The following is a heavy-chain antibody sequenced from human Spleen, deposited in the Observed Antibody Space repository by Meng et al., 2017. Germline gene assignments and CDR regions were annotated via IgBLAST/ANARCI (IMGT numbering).Heavy chain of an antibody. CDR1: GYIFSRYY. V-gene: IGHV1-46*01. D-gene: IGHD6-19*01. CDR3: ARGKQWNYAMDV. CDR2: INPSGGST. Sequence: ASVKVSCKASGYIFSRYYMHWVRQAPGQGLEWMGIINPSGGSTSYAQRFQGRVTMTRDTSTSTVYMELSSLRSEDTAVYYCARGKQWNYAMDVWGQGTTVTVSS. J-gene: IGHJ6*02.